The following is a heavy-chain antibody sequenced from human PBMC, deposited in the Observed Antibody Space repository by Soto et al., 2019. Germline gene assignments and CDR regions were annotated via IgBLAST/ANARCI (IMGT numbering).Heavy chain of an antibody. CDR1: GYTFTSYG. D-gene: IGHD4-17*01. J-gene: IGHJ4*02. CDR3: ARDSDYIIAY. Sequence: WASVKVSCKASGYTFTSYGISWVRQAPGQGLEWVGWIHTYNGNTNFAQKLQGRVTLTTDTSTSTAYMELRSLRSDDTAVYYCARDSDYIIAYWGQGTLVTVSS. CDR2: IHTYNGNT. V-gene: IGHV1-18*01.